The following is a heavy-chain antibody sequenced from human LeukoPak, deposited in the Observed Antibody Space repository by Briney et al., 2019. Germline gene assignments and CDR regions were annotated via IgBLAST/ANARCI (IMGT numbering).Heavy chain of an antibody. Sequence: SQTLSLTCAISEYSVSSNSAAWNWIRQSPSRGLEWLGRTYYRSKWYYDYAVSVKSRITINPDTSKNQFSLKLSSVTAADTAVYYCARDYYGSGSYYTTNLFDYWGQGTLVTVSS. CDR1: EYSVSSNSAA. CDR2: TYYRSKWYY. J-gene: IGHJ4*02. CDR3: ARDYYGSGSYYTTNLFDY. V-gene: IGHV6-1*01. D-gene: IGHD3-10*01.